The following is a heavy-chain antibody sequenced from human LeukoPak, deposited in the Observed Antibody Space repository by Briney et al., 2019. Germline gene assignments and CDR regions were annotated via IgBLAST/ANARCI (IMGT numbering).Heavy chain of an antibody. J-gene: IGHJ4*02. CDR3: TRVGYIDEGIDY. CDR1: GFTVSSNY. D-gene: IGHD5-24*01. Sequence: PGGSLRLSCAASGFTVSSNYMTWVRQAPGKGLEWLANIKQDGSKKSYVDSVKGRFTISRDNAKNSLYLQMNSLRAEDTAIYYCTRVGYIDEGIDYWGQGTLVTVSS. CDR2: IKQDGSKK. V-gene: IGHV3-7*04.